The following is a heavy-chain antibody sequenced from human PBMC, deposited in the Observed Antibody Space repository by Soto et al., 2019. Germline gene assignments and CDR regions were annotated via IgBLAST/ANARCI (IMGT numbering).Heavy chain of an antibody. Sequence: GGSLRLSCAASGFTFSDHYMDWVRQAPGKGLEWVGRTRNKANSYTTEYAASVKGRFTISRDDSKNSLYLQMNSLKTEDTAVYYCARAGGYVSRGYYYYGMDVWGQGTTVTVSS. CDR1: GFTFSDHY. CDR2: TRNKANSYTT. D-gene: IGHD5-12*01. V-gene: IGHV3-72*01. CDR3: ARAGGYVSRGYYYYGMDV. J-gene: IGHJ6*02.